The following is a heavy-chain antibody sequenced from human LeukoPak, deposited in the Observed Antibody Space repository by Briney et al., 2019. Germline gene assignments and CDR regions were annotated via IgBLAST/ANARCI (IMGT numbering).Heavy chain of an antibody. D-gene: IGHD3-9*01. CDR1: GFTFSSYG. CDR3: ARGGVLRYFDWLLYLDAFDI. CDR2: ISGSGGST. J-gene: IGHJ3*02. V-gene: IGHV3-23*01. Sequence: GGSLRLSCAASGFTFSSYGMSWVRQAPGKGLEWVSAISGSGGSTYYADSVKGRFTISRDNSKNTLYLQMNSLRAEDTAVYYCARGGVLRYFDWLLYLDAFDIWGQGTMVTVSS.